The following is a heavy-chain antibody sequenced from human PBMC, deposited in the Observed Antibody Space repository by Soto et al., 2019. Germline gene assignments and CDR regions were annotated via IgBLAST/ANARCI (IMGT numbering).Heavy chain of an antibody. Sequence: PSETLSLTCTVSGGSISSYYWSWIRQPPGKGLEWIGYIYYSGSTNYNPSLKSRINISVDTSKNQFSLKLSSVTAAYTAVYFCASCRGGSSANWLDPWGKGTLVTVSS. CDR2: IYYSGST. CDR1: GGSISSYY. D-gene: IGHD2-15*01. J-gene: IGHJ5*02. CDR3: ASCRGGSSANWLDP. V-gene: IGHV4-59*03.